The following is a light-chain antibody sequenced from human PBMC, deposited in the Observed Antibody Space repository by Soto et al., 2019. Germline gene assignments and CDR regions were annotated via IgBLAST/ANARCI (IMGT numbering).Light chain of an antibody. J-gene: IGLJ1*01. CDR3: ATWDTSLSGAV. V-gene: IGLV1-51*01. CDR1: RSNIGVNY. CDR2: ENS. Sequence: QSVLTQPPSVSAAPGQKVTISCSGTRSNIGVNYVSWYQQHVPGTVPKLLSYENSQRPSGIPDRFSASKSGTTATLAITGLQTGDEADSYCATWDTSLSGAVFGSGTKLTVL.